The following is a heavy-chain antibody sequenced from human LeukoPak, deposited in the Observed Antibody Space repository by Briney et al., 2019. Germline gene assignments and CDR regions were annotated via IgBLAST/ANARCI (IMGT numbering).Heavy chain of an antibody. CDR2: IYYSGST. J-gene: IGHJ4*02. Sequence: SETLSLTCTVSGGSISSYCWSWIRQPPGKGLEWIGYIYYSGSTNYNPSLKSRVTISVDTSKNQFSLKLSSVTAADTAVYYCAREKNYGDSYYFDYWGQGTLVTVSS. CDR1: GGSISSYC. CDR3: AREKNYGDSYYFDY. V-gene: IGHV4-59*01. D-gene: IGHD4-17*01.